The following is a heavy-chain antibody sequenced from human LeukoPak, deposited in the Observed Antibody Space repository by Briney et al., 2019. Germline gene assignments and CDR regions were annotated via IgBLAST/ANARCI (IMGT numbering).Heavy chain of an antibody. J-gene: IGHJ6*03. CDR3: ARVVLRFLEWWNYMDV. CDR1: GGTFSSYA. V-gene: IGHV1-69*13. Sequence: SVKVSCKASGGTFSSYAISWVRQAPGQGLEWMGGIIPIFGTANYAQKFQGRVTITADESTSTAYMELSSLRSEDTAVYYCARVVLRFLEWWNYMDVWGKGTTVTVSS. D-gene: IGHD3-3*01. CDR2: IIPIFGTA.